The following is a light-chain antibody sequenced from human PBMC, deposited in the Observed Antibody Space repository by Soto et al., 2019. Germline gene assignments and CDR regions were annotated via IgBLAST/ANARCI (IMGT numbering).Light chain of an antibody. CDR2: GDN. Sequence: QSVLTQPPSVSGAPGQRVTISCTGSNSNIGAGYNVHWYQLLPGTAPKLLIYGDNNRPSGVPDRFSASRSGTSASLAITGLQAEDEADYYCQSYDSSLGGSYGFGTGTKLTVL. J-gene: IGLJ1*01. CDR3: QSYDSSLGGSYG. V-gene: IGLV1-40*01. CDR1: NSNIGAGYN.